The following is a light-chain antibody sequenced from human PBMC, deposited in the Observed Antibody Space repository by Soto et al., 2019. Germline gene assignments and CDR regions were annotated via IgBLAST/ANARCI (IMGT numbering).Light chain of an antibody. CDR3: HQFGSSPLAFT. CDR2: GAS. J-gene: IGKJ2*01. CDR1: QSVSTRY. Sequence: ESMLTQSPGTLSLSPGERATLSCGASQSVSTRYLAWYQQKPGQAPRLLIYGASIRAAGIPDRFSGSGSGTHFTLTISTLEPEDFAVYYCHQFGSSPLAFTFGQGTKLEI. V-gene: IGKV3-20*01.